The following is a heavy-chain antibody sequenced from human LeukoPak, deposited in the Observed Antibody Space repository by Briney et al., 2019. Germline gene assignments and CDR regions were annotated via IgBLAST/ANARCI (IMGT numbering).Heavy chain of an antibody. CDR3: VKEPRGYSFSFDI. V-gene: IGHV3-23*01. D-gene: IGHD5-18*01. Sequence: GGSLRLSCAASGFTFSTCAINWVRQAPGKGLEWVSAISGSGSKTFYADSVKGRFTISRDNPKNTLYLQMNSLRPEDTAVCYCVKEPRGYSFSFDIWGQGTMVTVSS. CDR2: ISGSGSKT. J-gene: IGHJ3*02. CDR1: GFTFSTCA.